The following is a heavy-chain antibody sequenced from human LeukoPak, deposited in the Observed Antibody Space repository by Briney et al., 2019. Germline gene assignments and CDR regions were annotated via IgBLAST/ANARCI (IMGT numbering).Heavy chain of an antibody. Sequence: GRSLRLSCAASGFTFSSYAMHWVRQAPGKGLEWVAVISYDAYNKYYADSVKGRFTISRDNSKNTLYLQMNSLRDEDTAVYYCARENYGSGSYSYYFDYWGQGTLVTVSS. CDR3: ARENYGSGSYSYYFDY. CDR2: ISYDAYNK. CDR1: GFTFSSYA. J-gene: IGHJ4*02. D-gene: IGHD3-10*01. V-gene: IGHV3-30-3*01.